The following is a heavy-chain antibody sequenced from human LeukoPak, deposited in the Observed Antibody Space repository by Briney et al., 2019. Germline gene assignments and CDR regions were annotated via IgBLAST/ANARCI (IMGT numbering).Heavy chain of an antibody. CDR1: GGSISSYY. CDR3: ARLRIPARYCSSTSCYELDY. J-gene: IGHJ4*02. D-gene: IGHD2-2*01. Sequence: SETLSLACTVSGGSISSYYWSWIRQPPGKGLEWIGYIYYSGSTNYNPSLKSRVTISVDTSKNQFSLKLSSVTAADTAVYYCARLRIPARYCSSTSCYELDYWGQETRVTVSS. CDR2: IYYSGST. V-gene: IGHV4-59*08.